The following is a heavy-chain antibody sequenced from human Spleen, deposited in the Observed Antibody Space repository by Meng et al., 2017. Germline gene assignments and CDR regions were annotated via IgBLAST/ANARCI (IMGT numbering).Heavy chain of an antibody. CDR2: INPNSGAT. Sequence: VALVESGGGVTKPGASVKVSCQASGNILSAHYVHWVRQAPGEGLEWMGRINPNSGATNYAQKFQGRVTMSRDTSISTVYMELSRLRSVDTAVYYCARRASSSYWSQYHFDYWGQGTLVTVSS. V-gene: IGHV1-2*06. CDR1: GNILSAHY. CDR3: ARRASSSYWSQYHFDY. D-gene: IGHD3-22*01. J-gene: IGHJ4*02.